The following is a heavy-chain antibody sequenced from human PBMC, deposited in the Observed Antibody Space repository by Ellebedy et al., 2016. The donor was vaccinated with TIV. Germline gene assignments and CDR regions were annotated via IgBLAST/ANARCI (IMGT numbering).Heavy chain of an antibody. CDR1: GSTLSRYW. J-gene: IGHJ3*01. D-gene: IGHD5-12*01. CDR3: ARVTGRYAGYDEPFDV. Sequence: GESLKISCAVSGSTLSRYWMSWVRQAPGKGLEWLGNINEDGREIYYLDSVKGRFTISRDNAKNLVFLQMNRLSNEDTAVYYCARVTGRYAGYDEPFDVWGQGTMVAVSS. V-gene: IGHV3-7*02. CDR2: INEDGREI.